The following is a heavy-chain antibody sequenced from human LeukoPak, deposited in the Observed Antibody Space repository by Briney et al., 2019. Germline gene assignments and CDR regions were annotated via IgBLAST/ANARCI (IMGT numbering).Heavy chain of an antibody. Sequence: GGSLRLSCAASGFTFSSYAMSWVRQAPGKGLEWVSVIYSGGSTYYADSVKGRFTISRDNSKNTLYLQMNSLRAEDTAVYYCARRVGGRSSSWFMDYWGQGTLVTVSS. V-gene: IGHV3-66*04. CDR3: ARRVGGRSSSWFMDY. J-gene: IGHJ4*02. D-gene: IGHD6-13*01. CDR1: GFTFSSYA. CDR2: IYSGGST.